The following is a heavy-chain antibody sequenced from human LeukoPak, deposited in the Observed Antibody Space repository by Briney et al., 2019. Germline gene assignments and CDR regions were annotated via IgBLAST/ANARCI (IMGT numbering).Heavy chain of an antibody. J-gene: IGHJ4*02. D-gene: IGHD6-19*01. CDR1: GGSMSNNY. V-gene: IGHV4-59*08. CDR2: VYYSGSA. CDR3: ARGGWSNDY. Sequence: KPSETLSLTCTVSGGSMSNNYWSWIRQPPGKGMEWIGYVYYSGSADYNPSLKGRVVISVDTSRNQFSLRLSSVTAADTAVYFCARGGWSNDYWGPGTLVTVSS.